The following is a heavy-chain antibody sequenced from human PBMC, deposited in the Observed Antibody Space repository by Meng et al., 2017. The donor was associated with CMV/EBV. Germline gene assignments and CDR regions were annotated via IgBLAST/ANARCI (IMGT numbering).Heavy chain of an antibody. D-gene: IGHD2-2*01. Sequence: GESLKISCVASGFTSRTYWMSWVRQAPGKGLEWVANMNQDGSHKYYVDSVKGRFTISADNAKNSLYLQMNSLRAEDTAVYYCARVPIYCSSTSCYVPYNYYYYYGMDVWGQGTTVTVSS. V-gene: IGHV3-7*01. CDR3: ARVPIYCSSTSCYVPYNYYYYYGMDV. CDR2: MNQDGSHK. CDR1: GFTSRTYW. J-gene: IGHJ6*02.